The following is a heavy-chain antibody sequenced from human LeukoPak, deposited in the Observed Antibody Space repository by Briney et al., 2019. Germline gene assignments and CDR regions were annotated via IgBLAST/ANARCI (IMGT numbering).Heavy chain of an antibody. CDR3: ARVKRTGYDFWSGYRNGGNWFDP. CDR1: GGTFSSYA. CDR2: IIPIFGTA. V-gene: IGHV1-69*13. J-gene: IGHJ5*02. Sequence: ASVKVSCKASGGTFSSYAISWVRQAPGQGLEWMGGIIPIFGTANYAQKFQGRVTITADESTSTAYMELSSLRSEDTAVYYCARVKRTGYDFWSGYRNGGNWFDPWGQGTLVTVSS. D-gene: IGHD3-3*01.